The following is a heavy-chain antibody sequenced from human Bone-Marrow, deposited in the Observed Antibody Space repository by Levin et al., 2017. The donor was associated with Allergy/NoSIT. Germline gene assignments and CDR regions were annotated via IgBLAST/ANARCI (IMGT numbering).Heavy chain of an antibody. V-gene: IGHV3-49*05. J-gene: IGHJ6*02. CDR3: TRGPNIYYYNGMDV. D-gene: IGHD1/OR15-1a*01. Sequence: KPGGSLRLSCMASGFTLGDHGVSWFRQAPGKGLEWVGFIRSKGYGGTPEYAPSVEGRLTISRDDSKNIAYLQMNSLKTEDTAVYYCTRGPNIYYYNGMDVWGQGTPVTVSS. CDR1: GFTLGDHG. CDR2: IRSKGYGGTP.